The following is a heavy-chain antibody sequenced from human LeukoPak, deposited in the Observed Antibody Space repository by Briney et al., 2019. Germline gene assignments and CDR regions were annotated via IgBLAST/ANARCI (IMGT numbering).Heavy chain of an antibody. Sequence: GASVKVSCKASNNTLSNNGISWVRQAPGQGLEWMGWISGYNTYTTYAQKFQDRVTMTKDTSTSTAYMEMRSLSSDDTTIYYCARVRLVWGMETFDLWGQGTMVTVFS. CDR2: ISGYNTYT. J-gene: IGHJ3*01. D-gene: IGHD3-16*01. CDR1: NNTLSNNG. CDR3: ARVRLVWGMETFDL. V-gene: IGHV1-18*01.